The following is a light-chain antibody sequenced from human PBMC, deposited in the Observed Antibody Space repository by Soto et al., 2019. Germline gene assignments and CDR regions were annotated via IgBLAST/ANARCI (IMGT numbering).Light chain of an antibody. CDR2: DAS. V-gene: IGKV1-33*01. J-gene: IGKJ5*01. CDR3: QQYENRPT. Sequence: EIQMTQSPSSLSASLGDRVTITCQASQNINKYLNWYQHKPGRAPTLLIYDASNLEAGVPSRFRGSGYGKDVTFSISRLQPDDSATYYCQQYENRPTFGQGTRLEIK. CDR1: QNINKY.